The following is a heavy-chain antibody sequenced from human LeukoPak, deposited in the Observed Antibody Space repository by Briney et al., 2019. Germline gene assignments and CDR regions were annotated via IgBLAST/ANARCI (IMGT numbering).Heavy chain of an antibody. Sequence: GSLRLSCTVSGFTFEDFAMTWVRQAPGKGLEWVGFIRRRAYGGKTDYAASVKGRFTISIDDSKNISFLQMNILKTEDTAIYFCSRDSHGDDVYDYWGQGTLVTVSS. CDR3: SRDSHGDDVYDY. V-gene: IGHV3-49*04. CDR1: GFTFEDFA. D-gene: IGHD1-1*01. CDR2: IRRRAYGGKT. J-gene: IGHJ4*02.